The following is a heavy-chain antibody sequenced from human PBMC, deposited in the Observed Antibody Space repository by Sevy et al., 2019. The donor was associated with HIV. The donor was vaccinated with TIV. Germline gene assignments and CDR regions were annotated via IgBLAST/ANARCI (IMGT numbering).Heavy chain of an antibody. CDR1: GFTFSNAW. D-gene: IGHD3-16*01. CDR3: TTVFYDYVWGESTLGDYYGMDV. V-gene: IGHV3-15*01. J-gene: IGHJ6*02. Sequence: GGSLRLSCAASGFTFSNAWMSWVRQAPGKGLEWVGRIKSKTDGGTTDYAAPVKGRFTISRDDSKKTLYLQMNSLKTEDTAVYYCTTVFYDYVWGESTLGDYYGMDVWGQGTTVTVSS. CDR2: IKSKTDGGTT.